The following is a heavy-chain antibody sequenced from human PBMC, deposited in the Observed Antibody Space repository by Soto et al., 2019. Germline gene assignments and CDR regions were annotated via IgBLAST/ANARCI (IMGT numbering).Heavy chain of an antibody. J-gene: IGHJ6*02. D-gene: IGHD6-19*01. V-gene: IGHV3-30*18. CDR1: GFTFSSYG. Sequence: QVQLVESGGGVVQPGRSLRLSCAASGFTFSSYGMHWVRQAPGKGLEWVAVISYDGRNKYYADAVKGRFTISRDNSKKPLYLQMSSWRAEDTAVYYCVKEGSSGWPYFYDMDVWGQGTTVTVSS. CDR2: ISYDGRNK. CDR3: VKEGSSGWPYFYDMDV.